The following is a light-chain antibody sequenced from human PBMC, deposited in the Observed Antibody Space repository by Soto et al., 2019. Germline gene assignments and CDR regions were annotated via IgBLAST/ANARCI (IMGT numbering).Light chain of an antibody. Sequence: QSVLTQPASVSGSPGQSITISCTGTSSDVGSYNLVSWYQQLPGKAPKLIIYEVSRRPSGVSNRFSGSKSGNTASLTISGLQAEDEADYYCCSWAGSNTSYFFGTGTKVTVL. J-gene: IGLJ1*01. V-gene: IGLV2-23*02. CDR1: SSDVGSYNL. CDR2: EVS. CDR3: CSWAGSNTSYF.